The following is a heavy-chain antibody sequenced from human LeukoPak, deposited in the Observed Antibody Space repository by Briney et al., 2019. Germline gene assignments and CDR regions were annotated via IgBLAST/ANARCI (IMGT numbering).Heavy chain of an antibody. V-gene: IGHV4-39*01. CDR3: ARQSEQQLFDY. CDR2: IYYSGST. J-gene: IGHJ4*02. Sequence: PGGSLRLSCAASGFTFSTYAMSWVRQPPGKGLEWIGSIYYSGSTYYNPSLKSRVTISVDTSKNQFSLKLSSVTAADTAVYYCARQSEQQLFDYWGQGTLVTVSS. D-gene: IGHD6-13*01. CDR1: GFTFSTYA.